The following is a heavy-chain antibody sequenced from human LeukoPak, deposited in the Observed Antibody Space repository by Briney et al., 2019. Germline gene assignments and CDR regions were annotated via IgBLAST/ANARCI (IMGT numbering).Heavy chain of an antibody. Sequence: GGSLRLSCAASGFTFSSYSMNWVRQAPGKGLEWVSYISSSSSTIYYADSVKGRFTISRDNAKNSLYLQMNSLRAEDTAVYYCARVLAAAGGDAFDIWGQGTTVTVSS. J-gene: IGHJ3*02. CDR3: ARVLAAAGGDAFDI. CDR1: GFTFSSYS. CDR2: ISSSSSTI. V-gene: IGHV3-48*01. D-gene: IGHD6-13*01.